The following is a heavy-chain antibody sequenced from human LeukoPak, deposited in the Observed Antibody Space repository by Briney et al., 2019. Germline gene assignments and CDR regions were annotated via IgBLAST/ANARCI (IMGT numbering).Heavy chain of an antibody. CDR2: INHSGST. J-gene: IGHJ4*02. D-gene: IGHD3-10*01. V-gene: IGHV4-34*01. CDR3: ASRPYGSGKVLYY. Sequence: PSETLSLTCAVYGGSFSGYYWSWIRQPPGKGLEWIGEINHSGSTNYSPSLKSRVTISVDTSKNQFSLKLSSVTAADTAVYYCASRPYGSGKVLYYWGQGTLVTVSS. CDR1: GGSFSGYY.